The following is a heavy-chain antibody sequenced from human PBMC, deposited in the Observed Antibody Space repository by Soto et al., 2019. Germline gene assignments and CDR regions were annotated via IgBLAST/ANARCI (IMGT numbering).Heavy chain of an antibody. CDR2: TSGSGGST. J-gene: IGHJ3*02. CDR3: AKDPGAWIQMDVFDI. V-gene: IGHV3-23*01. D-gene: IGHD5-18*01. CDR1: GFTFSSYA. Sequence: GGSLRLSCAASGFTFSSYAMSWVRQAPVKGLEWVSATSGSGGSTYYADSVKGRFTISSDNSKNTLYLQMNSLRAEDTAVYYCAKDPGAWIQMDVFDIWGEGTMV.